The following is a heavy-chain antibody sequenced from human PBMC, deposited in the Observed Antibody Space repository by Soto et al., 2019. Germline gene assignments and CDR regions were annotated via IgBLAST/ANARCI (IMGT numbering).Heavy chain of an antibody. V-gene: IGHV4-39*01. CDR1: GGSISSSSYY. J-gene: IGHJ3*02. Sequence: QLQLQESGPGLVKPSETLSLTCTVSGGSISSSSYYWGWIRQPPGKGLEWIGSIYYSGSTYYNPSLKRRVTISVDTSKNQFSLKLSSVTAADTAVYYCARPPRSWYFDAFDIWGQGTMVTVSS. D-gene: IGHD6-13*01. CDR2: IYYSGST. CDR3: ARPPRSWYFDAFDI.